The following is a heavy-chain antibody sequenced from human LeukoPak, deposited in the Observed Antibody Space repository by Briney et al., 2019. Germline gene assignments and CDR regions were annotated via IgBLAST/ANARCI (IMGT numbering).Heavy chain of an antibody. V-gene: IGHV4-59*01. CDR1: GGSISSYY. Sequence: SETLSLTCTVSGGSISSYYWSWIRQPPGKGLEWIGYIYYSGSTNYNPSLKSRVTISVDTSKNQLSLKLSSVTAADTAVYYCARGSGSGYPFDYWGQGTLVTVSS. CDR3: ARGSGSGYPFDY. CDR2: IYYSGST. D-gene: IGHD3-22*01. J-gene: IGHJ4*02.